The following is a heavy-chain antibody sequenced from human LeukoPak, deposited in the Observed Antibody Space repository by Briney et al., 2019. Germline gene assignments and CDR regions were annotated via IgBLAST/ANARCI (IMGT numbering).Heavy chain of an antibody. CDR1: GGSISSGGYY. D-gene: IGHD5-18*01. J-gene: IGHJ4*02. CDR3: ARHGAAMAFDY. CDR2: IYYSGST. V-gene: IGHV4-30-2*03. Sequence: SQTLSLTCTVSGGSISSGGYYWSWIRQHPGKGLEWIGSIYYSGSTYYNPSLKSRVTISVDTSKNQFSLKLSSVTAADTAVYYCARHGAAMAFDYWGQGTLVTVSS.